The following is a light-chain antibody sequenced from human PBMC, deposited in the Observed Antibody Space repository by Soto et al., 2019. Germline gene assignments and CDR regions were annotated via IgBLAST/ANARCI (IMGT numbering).Light chain of an antibody. J-gene: IGKJ1*01. V-gene: IGKV1D-12*01. Sequence: DIQMTQSPSSVSASVGDRVTITCRASQDISGWLAWFQQKPGKAPNLLIYAASILQSGVPSRFSGSGSGTDFTLTITYLQPEDFATYYCQQLNSYPQTFGQGTKVDIK. CDR3: QQLNSYPQT. CDR2: AAS. CDR1: QDISGW.